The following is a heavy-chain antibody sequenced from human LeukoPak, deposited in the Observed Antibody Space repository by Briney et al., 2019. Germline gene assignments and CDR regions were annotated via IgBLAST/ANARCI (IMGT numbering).Heavy chain of an antibody. CDR1: GGSISRYY. D-gene: IGHD2-8*01. CDR3: ATRMTAYFDY. Sequence: SETLSLTCTVSGGSISRYYWSWIRQPPGKGLEWIGYIYTSGSTNYNPSLKSRVTISVDTSKNQFSLKLSSVTAADTAVYYCATRMTAYFDYWGQGTLVTVSS. CDR2: IYTSGST. V-gene: IGHV4-4*09. J-gene: IGHJ4*02.